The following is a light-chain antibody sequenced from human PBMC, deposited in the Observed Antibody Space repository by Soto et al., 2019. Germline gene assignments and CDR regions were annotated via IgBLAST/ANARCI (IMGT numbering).Light chain of an antibody. CDR3: TSYGGTNNFWV. CDR1: SSDVGGYDY. CDR2: EVS. Sequence: QSALTQPPSASGSPGQSVTISCTGTSSDVGGYDYVSWYQQYPGKAPKLMIYEVSKRPSGVPDRFSGSKSGNTASLTVSGLQAEDEAEYYCTSYGGTNNFWVFGGGTKLTVL. J-gene: IGLJ3*02. V-gene: IGLV2-8*01.